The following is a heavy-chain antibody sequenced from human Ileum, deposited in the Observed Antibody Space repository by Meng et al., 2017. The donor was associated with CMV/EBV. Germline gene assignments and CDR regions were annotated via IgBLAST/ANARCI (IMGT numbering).Heavy chain of an antibody. CDR3: VRGGRDGSNFAFWDY. V-gene: IGHV4-30-4*01. CDR1: GGSISSGEYY. CDR2: IYSGGIT. D-gene: IGHD5-24*01. J-gene: IGHJ4*02. Sequence: QVQLQESGPGLVKPSQTLSLTCSVSGGSISSGEYYWSWIRQPPGKGLEWIGYIYSGGITYYNPSLKNRVTLSADTSKNQLSLELTSVTAADTAVYYCVRGGRDGSNFAFWDYWGQGTLVTVSS.